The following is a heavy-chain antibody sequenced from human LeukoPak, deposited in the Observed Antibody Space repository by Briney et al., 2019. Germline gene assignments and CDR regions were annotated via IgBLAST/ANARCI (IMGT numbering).Heavy chain of an antibody. CDR3: ARCIDGYPNYYFDY. V-gene: IGHV3-11*01. CDR1: GFTFSDYY. Sequence: SGGSLRLSCAASGFTFSDYYMSWIRQAPGKGLEWVSYISSSGSTIYYADSVKGRFTISRDNAKNSLYLQMNSLRAEDTAVYYCARCIDGYPNYYFDYWGQGTLVTVSS. J-gene: IGHJ4*02. D-gene: IGHD5-24*01. CDR2: ISSSGSTI.